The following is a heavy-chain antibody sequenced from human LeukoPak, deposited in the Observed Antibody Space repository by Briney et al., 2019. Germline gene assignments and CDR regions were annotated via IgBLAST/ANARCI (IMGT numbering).Heavy chain of an antibody. J-gene: IGHJ5*02. D-gene: IGHD3-10*01. V-gene: IGHV4-61*08. CDR3: ARGGYYGSGNDFRFDP. Sequence: SETLSLTCTVSGDSISSGDYYWSWIRQPPGKGLEWIGYIYYSGSTNYKPSLKSRVTISVDTSKNQFSLKLSSVTAADTAVYYCARGGYYGSGNDFRFDPWGQGTLVTVSS. CDR2: IYYSGST. CDR1: GDSISSGDYY.